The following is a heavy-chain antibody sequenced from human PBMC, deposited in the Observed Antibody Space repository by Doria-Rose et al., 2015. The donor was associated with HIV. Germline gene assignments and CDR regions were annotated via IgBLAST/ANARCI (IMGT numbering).Heavy chain of an antibody. D-gene: IGHD6-13*01. CDR3: ARIKSSRWYHKYYFDF. V-gene: IGHV2-26*01. Sequence: QVTLKESGPVLVKPTETLTLTCTVSGVSLSSPGMGVSWIRQPPGKALEWLANIFSDDERSYKTSLKSRLTISRGTSNSQVVLTMTDMDPVDTATYYCARIKSSRWYHKYYFDFRGQGTLVIVSA. J-gene: IGHJ4*02. CDR1: GVSLSSPGMG. CDR2: IFSDDER.